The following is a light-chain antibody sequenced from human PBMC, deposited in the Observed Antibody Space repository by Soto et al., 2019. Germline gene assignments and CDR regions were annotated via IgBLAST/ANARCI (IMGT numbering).Light chain of an antibody. CDR2: EVS. V-gene: IGLV2-14*01. CDR1: SSDVGGYDY. J-gene: IGLJ1*01. Sequence: QSVLTQPASVSGSPGQSITISCTGTSSDVGGYDYVSWYQLHPGKAPKLMVFEVSNRPSGVSYRFSGSKSGNTASLTISGLPAEDEADYFCSSYSISTAYLFGTGTQVTVL. CDR3: SSYSISTAYL.